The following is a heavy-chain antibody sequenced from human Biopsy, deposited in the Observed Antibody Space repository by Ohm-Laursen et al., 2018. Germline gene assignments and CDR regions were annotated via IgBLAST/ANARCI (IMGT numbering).Heavy chain of an antibody. V-gene: IGHV1-69*06. CDR1: GGTFSNYG. J-gene: IGHJ1*01. CDR3: ATKLTGYFHH. CDR2: NIPILGTG. D-gene: IGHD3-9*01. Sequence: VASVKVSCKAPGGTFSNYGVNWVRQAPGQGLEWLGGNIPILGTGNYAQKFQDRVMVAADTSTSTATTELRSLRSDDTAVYYCATKLTGYFHHWGQGTLVIVSS.